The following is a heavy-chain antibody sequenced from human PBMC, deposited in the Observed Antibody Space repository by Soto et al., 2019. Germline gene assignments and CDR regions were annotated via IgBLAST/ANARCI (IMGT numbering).Heavy chain of an antibody. J-gene: IGHJ6*02. Sequence: SETLSLTFAVYGGSFSCYYWSWIRQPPGKWLEWIWEINHSGSTNYNPSLKSRVTISVDTSKNQFSLKLSSVTAAETAVYYCARGGTRYYDFWSGYSDKVIYYGMDVWGQGTTVTVSS. V-gene: IGHV4-34*01. D-gene: IGHD3-3*01. CDR3: ARGGTRYYDFWSGYSDKVIYYGMDV. CDR1: GGSFSCYY. CDR2: INHSGST.